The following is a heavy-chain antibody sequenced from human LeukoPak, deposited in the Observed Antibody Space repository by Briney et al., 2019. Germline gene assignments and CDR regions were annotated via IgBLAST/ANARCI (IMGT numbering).Heavy chain of an antibody. Sequence: SDTLSLTCTVSGGSICSYYWSWIRQPPGKGQEWIGHIFYTGSTTYNPTLKSRVTISVDKSKNQFSLKLSSVTTADTAIYFCARAGAWQIDPWGQGTLVTVSS. CDR2: IFYTGST. CDR1: GGSICSYY. J-gene: IGHJ5*02. V-gene: IGHV4-59*07. D-gene: IGHD3-10*01. CDR3: ARAGAWQIDP.